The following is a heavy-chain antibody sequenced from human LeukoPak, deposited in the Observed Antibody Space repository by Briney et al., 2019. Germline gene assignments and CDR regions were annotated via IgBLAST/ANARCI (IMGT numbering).Heavy chain of an antibody. CDR1: GYTFTCYY. J-gene: IGHJ4*02. Sequence: APVKPSCKASGYTFTCYYMHWVRQAPGQGLEWMGWVNPNSGGTNYAQKFQGRVTMTRDTSISTADMELSRLRSDDTAVYYCARGGVGATFTDYWGQGPLVTVS. D-gene: IGHD1-26*01. CDR3: ARGGVGATFTDY. CDR2: VNPNSGGT. V-gene: IGHV1-2*02.